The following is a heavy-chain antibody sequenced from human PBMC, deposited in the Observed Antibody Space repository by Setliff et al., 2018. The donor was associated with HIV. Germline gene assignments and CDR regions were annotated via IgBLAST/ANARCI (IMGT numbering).Heavy chain of an antibody. V-gene: IGHV1-46*01. J-gene: IGHJ4*02. CDR2: INPSSGST. CDR1: GYTFTRYF. D-gene: IGHD6-13*01. CDR3: ARPGIAAADYYFDC. Sequence: ASVKVSCKASGYTFTRYFMHCVRQAPGQGLEWLGMINPSSGSTAYAQKFQGRVTIIRDTSTSTVYMDLSSLRSEDTSVYYCARPGIAAADYYFDCWGQVALGTVSS.